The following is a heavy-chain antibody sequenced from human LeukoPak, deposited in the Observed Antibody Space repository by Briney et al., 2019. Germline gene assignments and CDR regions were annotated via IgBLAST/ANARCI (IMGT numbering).Heavy chain of an antibody. Sequence: PSETLSLTCAVYGGSFSGYYWSWIRQPPGKGLEWIGEINHRGSTNYNPSLKSRVTISVDTSKNQFSLKLSSVTAADTAVYYCARGTTMILDAFDIWGQGTMVTVSS. CDR3: ARGTTMILDAFDI. V-gene: IGHV4-34*01. CDR2: INHRGST. D-gene: IGHD3-22*01. J-gene: IGHJ3*02. CDR1: GGSFSGYY.